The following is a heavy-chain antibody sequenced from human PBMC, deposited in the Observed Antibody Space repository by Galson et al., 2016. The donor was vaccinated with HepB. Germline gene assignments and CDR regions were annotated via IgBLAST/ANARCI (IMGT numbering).Heavy chain of an antibody. V-gene: IGHV3-74*01. CDR3: AKGGPEGTGTLDS. J-gene: IGHJ4*02. CDR1: GFTFSSHP. CDR2: IDEDGSET. D-gene: IGHD1-1*01. Sequence: SLRLSCAASGFTFSSHPMHWVRQTEGRGLTYIAHIDEDGSETSYADSVKGRFTISRDNAMDTVYLQMDRLRADDTGVYFCAKGGPEGTGTLDSWGQGTQVTVS.